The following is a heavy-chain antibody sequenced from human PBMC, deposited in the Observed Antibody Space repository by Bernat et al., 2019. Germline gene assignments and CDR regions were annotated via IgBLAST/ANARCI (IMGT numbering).Heavy chain of an antibody. Sequence: EVQLVESGGGLVQPGGSLRPSCAASGFTFSSYEMNWVRQAPGKGLEWVSYISSSGSTIYYADSVKGRFTISRDNAKNSLYLQMNSLRAEDTAVYYCAASRHYYYYMDVWGKGTTVTVSS. CDR2: ISSSGSTI. CDR3: AASRHYYYYMDV. J-gene: IGHJ6*03. V-gene: IGHV3-48*03. CDR1: GFTFSSYE.